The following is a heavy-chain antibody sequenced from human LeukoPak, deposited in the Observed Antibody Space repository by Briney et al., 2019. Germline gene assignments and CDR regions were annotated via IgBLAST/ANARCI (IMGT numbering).Heavy chain of an antibody. D-gene: IGHD6-13*01. CDR3: ARHSSSWYPDY. V-gene: IGHV4-59*08. CDR1: GGSIRSYY. J-gene: IGHJ4*02. Sequence: SETLSLTCTVSGGSIRSYYWSWIRQPPGKGLEWIGYIHYTGSTNYNPSLKSRVTISVDTSKNQFTLQLSSVTATDTAVYFCARHSSSWYPDYWGQGTLVTVSS. CDR2: IHYTGST.